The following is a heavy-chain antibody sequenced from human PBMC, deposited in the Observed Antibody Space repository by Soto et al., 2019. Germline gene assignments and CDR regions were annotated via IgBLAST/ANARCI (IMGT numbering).Heavy chain of an antibody. V-gene: IGHV3-74*01. J-gene: IGHJ4*02. Sequence: EVQVVESGGGLVQPGGSLRLSCAASGFTFTNYWMHWVRQVPGKGLVWISRINMDGSITNYADSVKGRFTISKDNAKSTVYLQMNSLRDEDTAVYYCAREGRRADFDYWGQGTLVTVSS. CDR2: INMDGSIT. CDR1: GFTFTNYW. CDR3: AREGRRADFDY.